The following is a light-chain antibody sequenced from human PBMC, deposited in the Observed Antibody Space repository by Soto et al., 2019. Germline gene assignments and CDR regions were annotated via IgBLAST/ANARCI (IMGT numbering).Light chain of an antibody. CDR1: SSNIGKNY. CDR3: GTWDSSLNAGV. Sequence: QSVLTQSHSVSAAPGENGTISFSGGSSNIGKNYVSWYQHLPGTAPKLLIFEDHKRPSGIPDRFSGSKSATSATLGITGLQTGDEADYYCGTWDSSLNAGVFGGGTQLTVL. J-gene: IGLJ2*01. V-gene: IGLV1-51*02. CDR2: EDH.